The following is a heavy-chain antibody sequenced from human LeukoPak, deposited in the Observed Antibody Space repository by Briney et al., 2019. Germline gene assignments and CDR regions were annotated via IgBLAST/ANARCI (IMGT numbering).Heavy chain of an antibody. Sequence: SETLSLTCTVSGGSINSDNYYWSWIRQPAGKGLEWIGRVYISGSTNYNPSLKSRVTISVDTSKNLFSLKLSSVTAADTAVYYCARDVRDYFDSWGQGTLVTVSS. CDR1: GGSINSDNYY. D-gene: IGHD4/OR15-4a*01. V-gene: IGHV4-61*02. CDR3: ARDVRDYFDS. J-gene: IGHJ5*01. CDR2: VYISGST.